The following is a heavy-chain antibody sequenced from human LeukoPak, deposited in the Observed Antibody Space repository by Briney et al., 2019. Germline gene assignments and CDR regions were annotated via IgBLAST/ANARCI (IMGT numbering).Heavy chain of an antibody. V-gene: IGHV3-48*01. CDR2: ISIGSNNM. CDR3: VRDDTVTGHFDY. J-gene: IGHJ4*02. D-gene: IGHD4-11*01. Sequence: PGGSLRLSCAASGFTFSTYNMNWVRQAPGRGLEWVSYISIGSNNMFYADSVKGRFTISRDNADNSLCLQMNTLRAEDTAVYYCVRDDTVTGHFDYWGQGTLVTVSS. CDR1: GFTFSTYN.